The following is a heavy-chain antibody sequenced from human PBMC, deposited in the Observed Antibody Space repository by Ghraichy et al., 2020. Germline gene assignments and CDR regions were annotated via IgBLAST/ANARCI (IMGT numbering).Heavy chain of an antibody. Sequence: GGSLRLSCAASGFIFGSHSMNWVRQAPGKGLEWLSNVSGSGGSRYYADSVRGRFTISRDNSKNTLYLQMNSLRAEDTAVYYCARGYCSGGSCYSHYYYYYYMDVWGKGTTVTVSS. J-gene: IGHJ6*03. CDR1: GFIFGSHS. D-gene: IGHD2-15*01. CDR2: VSGSGGSR. CDR3: ARGYCSGGSCYSHYYYYYYMDV. V-gene: IGHV3-23*01.